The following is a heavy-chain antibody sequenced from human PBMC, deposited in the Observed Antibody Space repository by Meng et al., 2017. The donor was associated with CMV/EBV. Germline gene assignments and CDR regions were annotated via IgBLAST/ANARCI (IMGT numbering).Heavy chain of an antibody. Sequence: GESLKISCTASGFTFGDYAMSWVRQAPGKGLEWVGFIRSKAYGGTTEYAASVKGRFTISRDDSKSIAYLQMNSLKTEDTAVYYCTREMLWELLVGRFDYWGQGTLVTVSS. J-gene: IGHJ4*02. V-gene: IGHV3-49*04. D-gene: IGHD1-26*01. CDR2: IRSKAYGGTT. CDR3: TREMLWELLVGRFDY. CDR1: GFTFGDYA.